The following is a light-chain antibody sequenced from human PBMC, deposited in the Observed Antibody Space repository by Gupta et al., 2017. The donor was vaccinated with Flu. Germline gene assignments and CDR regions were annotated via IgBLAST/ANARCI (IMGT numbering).Light chain of an antibody. CDR3: QQRDSRPQT. CDR1: QGISSY. V-gene: IGKV1-39*01. J-gene: IGKJ1*01. CDR2: AAS. Sequence: DIQMTQSPSSLSASVGDRVTITCRASQGISSYLNWYQQKPGKAPKLLIYAASSLQSGVPSRFSGSGSGTDFTLTISRLQPEDFATYYCQQRDSRPQTFGQGTKVEIK.